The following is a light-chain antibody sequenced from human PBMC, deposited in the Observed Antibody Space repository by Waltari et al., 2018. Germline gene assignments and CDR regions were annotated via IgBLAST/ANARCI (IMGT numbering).Light chain of an antibody. Sequence: EIVLTQSPATLSLSPGERATLSCRASPSVSSYLAWYQQKPGQAPRLLIYDASNRATGIPARFSGSGSGTDFTLTISSLEPEDFAVYYCQQRSNWPPLITFGQGTRLEIK. CDR3: QQRSNWPPLIT. J-gene: IGKJ5*01. V-gene: IGKV3-11*01. CDR1: PSVSSY. CDR2: DAS.